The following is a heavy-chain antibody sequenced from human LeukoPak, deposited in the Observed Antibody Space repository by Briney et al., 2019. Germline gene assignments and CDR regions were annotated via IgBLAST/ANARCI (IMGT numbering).Heavy chain of an antibody. D-gene: IGHD4-11*01. CDR1: GGSISSYY. CDR2: IYTSGST. CDR3: AREPTVTTFSRLGPKNWFDP. J-gene: IGHJ5*02. V-gene: IGHV4-4*07. Sequence: PSETLSLTCTVSGGSISSYYWSWIRQPAGKGLEWIGRIYTSGSTNYNPSPKSRVTMSVDTSKNQFSLKLSSVTAADTAVYYCAREPTVTTFSRLGPKNWFDPWGQGTLVTVSS.